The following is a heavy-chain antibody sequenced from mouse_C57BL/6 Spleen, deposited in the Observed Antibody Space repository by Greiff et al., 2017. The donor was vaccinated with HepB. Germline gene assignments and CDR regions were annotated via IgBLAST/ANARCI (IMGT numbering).Heavy chain of an antibody. J-gene: IGHJ4*01. V-gene: IGHV1-80*01. CDR3: ARTITTVVATDAMDY. D-gene: IGHD1-1*01. Sequence: QVQLQESGAELVKPGASVKISCKASGYAFSSYWMNWVKQRPGKGLEWIGQIYPGDGDTNYNGKFKGKATLTADKSSSTAYMQLSSLTSEDSAVYFCARTITTVVATDAMDYWGQGTSVTVSS. CDR2: IYPGDGDT. CDR1: GYAFSSYW.